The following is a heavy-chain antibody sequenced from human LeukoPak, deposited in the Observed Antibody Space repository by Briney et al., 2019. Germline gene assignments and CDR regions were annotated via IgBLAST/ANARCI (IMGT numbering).Heavy chain of an antibody. V-gene: IGHV3-7*01. Sequence: GGSLRLSCAASGFTFSRYWMSRIRQAPGKGLEWVSNIKQDGSEKYYVDSVKGRFTISRDNAKNSLSLQMNSLRAEDTAVYYCASVSITVAERDYMDVWGKGTTVTVSS. D-gene: IGHD6-19*01. CDR3: ASVSITVAERDYMDV. CDR1: GFTFSRYW. J-gene: IGHJ6*03. CDR2: IKQDGSEK.